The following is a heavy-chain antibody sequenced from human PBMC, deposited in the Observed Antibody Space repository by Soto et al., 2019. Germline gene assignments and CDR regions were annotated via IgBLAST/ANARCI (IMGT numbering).Heavy chain of an antibody. Sequence: ASVKVSCKASGYTFTSYYMHWVRQAPGQGLEWMGIINPSGGSTSYAQKFQGRVTMTRDTSTSTVYMELSSLISEDTAVYYCATTIFGVYWFDPWGQGTLVTVSS. V-gene: IGHV1-46*01. D-gene: IGHD3-3*01. CDR2: INPSGGST. CDR3: ATTIFGVYWFDP. J-gene: IGHJ5*02. CDR1: GYTFTSYY.